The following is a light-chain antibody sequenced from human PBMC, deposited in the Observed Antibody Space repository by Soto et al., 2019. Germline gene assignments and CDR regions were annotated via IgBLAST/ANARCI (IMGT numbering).Light chain of an antibody. V-gene: IGLV2-14*01. CDR2: DVS. CDR3: CSYTSSSTYV. J-gene: IGLJ1*01. Sequence: QSVLTQPASVSGSPGQSITISCTGTTSDVGGYNYVSWYQQHPGKAPKLMMYDVSNRPSGVSNRFSGSKSGNTASLTISGLQADDEADYYCCSYTSSSTYVFGTGTKLTVL. CDR1: TSDVGGYNY.